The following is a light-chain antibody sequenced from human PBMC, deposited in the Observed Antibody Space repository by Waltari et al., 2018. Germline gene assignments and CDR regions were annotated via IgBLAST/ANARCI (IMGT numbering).Light chain of an antibody. J-gene: IGKJ2*01. Sequence: ELVLTQSPDTLSLSPGERATLSCRASQSLTKRYLAGYQQKPGRAPRLLLYDASFRAAGIPDRFISGSACTNFTLIISRLVPEEVAVYYCRQHGSTVLYTFGQGTKLEIK. CDR3: RQHGSTVLYT. CDR2: DAS. V-gene: IGKV3-20*01. CDR1: QSLTKRY.